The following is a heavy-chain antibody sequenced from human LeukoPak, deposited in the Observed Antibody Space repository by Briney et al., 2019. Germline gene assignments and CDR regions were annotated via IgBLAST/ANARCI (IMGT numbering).Heavy chain of an antibody. J-gene: IGHJ3*02. CDR3: ARELEYSSSSTAFDI. Sequence: ASVKVSCKASGYTFTGYYMHWVRQAPGQRLEWMGWINPNSGGTKYAQKFQRRVTMTRDTSISTAYMELSRLRSDDTAVYYCARELEYSSSSTAFDIWGQGTMVTVSS. D-gene: IGHD6-6*01. CDR1: GYTFTGYY. V-gene: IGHV1-2*02. CDR2: INPNSGGT.